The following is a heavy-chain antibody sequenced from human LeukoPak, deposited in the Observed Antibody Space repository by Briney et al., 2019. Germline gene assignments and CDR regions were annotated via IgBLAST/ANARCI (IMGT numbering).Heavy chain of an antibody. Sequence: GGSLRLSCAASGFTVSSNYMSGVRQAPGKGLEWVSVIYSGGSTYYADSVKGRFTISRDNFKDTLSLQMNGLRAEDTAVYFCARGSVNPFDYWGQGTLVTVSS. V-gene: IGHV3-53*01. CDR1: GFTVSSNY. D-gene: IGHD5/OR15-5a*01. J-gene: IGHJ4*02. CDR2: IYSGGST. CDR3: ARGSVNPFDY.